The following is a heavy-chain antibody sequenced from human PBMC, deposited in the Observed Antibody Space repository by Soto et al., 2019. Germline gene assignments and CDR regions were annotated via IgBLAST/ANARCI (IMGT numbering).Heavy chain of an antibody. Sequence: ASVKVSCKASGGTFSSYAISWVRQAPGQGLEWMGGIIPIFGTANYAQKFQGRVTMTADESTSTAYMELSSLRSEDTAVYYCARVEGLRFSEWLPPAGAGYYYYYGMDVWGQGTTVTVSS. D-gene: IGHD3-3*01. CDR1: GGTFSSYA. CDR2: IIPIFGTA. V-gene: IGHV1-69*13. CDR3: ARVEGLRFSEWLPPAGAGYYYYYGMDV. J-gene: IGHJ6*02.